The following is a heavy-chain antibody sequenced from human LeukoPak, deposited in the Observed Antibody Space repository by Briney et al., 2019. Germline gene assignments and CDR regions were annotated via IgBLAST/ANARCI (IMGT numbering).Heavy chain of an antibody. CDR2: IRQDGSEK. V-gene: IGHV3-7*01. CDR1: GFTFSSYW. CDR3: AREGGGYSYGYPGFPHYYGMDV. Sequence: GGSLRLSCAASGFTFSSYWTSWVRQAPGKGLEWVANIRQDGSEKYYVDSVKGRFTISRDNAKNSLYLQMNSLRAEDTAVYYCAREGGGYSYGYPGFPHYYGMDVWGQGTTVTVSS. D-gene: IGHD5-18*01. J-gene: IGHJ6*02.